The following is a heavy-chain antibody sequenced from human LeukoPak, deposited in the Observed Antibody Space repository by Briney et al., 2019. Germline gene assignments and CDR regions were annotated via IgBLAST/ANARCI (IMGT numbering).Heavy chain of an antibody. CDR1: GVSISSSSYY. Sequence: SETLSLTCTVSGVSISSSSYYWSWIRQPPGKGLEWIGTIYYSGSTYYNPSLKSRVTISLDTSKNQFSLKLSSVTAADTAVYYCARDESGWELPSTHFDYWGQGTLVTVSS. J-gene: IGHJ4*02. V-gene: IGHV4-39*07. D-gene: IGHD1-26*01. CDR3: ARDESGWELPSTHFDY. CDR2: IYYSGST.